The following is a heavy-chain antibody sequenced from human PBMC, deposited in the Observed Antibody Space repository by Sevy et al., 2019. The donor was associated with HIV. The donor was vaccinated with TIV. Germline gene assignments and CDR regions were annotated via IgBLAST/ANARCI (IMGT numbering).Heavy chain of an antibody. Sequence: GGSLRLSCAASGFTFSSYAMHWVRQAPGKGLEWVAVISYDGSNKYYADSVKGRFTISRDNSKNTVYLQMNGLSIEDTAVYYCAKNRPPGGSYFSRHAMDVWGRGTTVTVSS. V-gene: IGHV3-30-3*02. CDR2: ISYDGSNK. CDR1: GFTFSSYA. J-gene: IGHJ6*02. CDR3: AKNRPPGGSYFSRHAMDV. D-gene: IGHD3-16*01.